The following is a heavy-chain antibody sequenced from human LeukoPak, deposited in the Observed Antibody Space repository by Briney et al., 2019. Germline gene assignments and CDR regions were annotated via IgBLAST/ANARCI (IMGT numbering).Heavy chain of an antibody. D-gene: IGHD2-15*01. CDR2: IYPGDSEI. CDR1: GYSFNNYW. V-gene: IGHV5-51*01. J-gene: IGHJ4*02. CDR3: ARQPSLTPFDY. Sequence: GESLKISCKGSGYSFNNYWIAWVRQMPGKGLEWMGIIYPGDSEIRYSPSFQGQVTISADKSISTAYLQWISLKASDTAMYYCARQPSLTPFDYWGQGTLVTVPS.